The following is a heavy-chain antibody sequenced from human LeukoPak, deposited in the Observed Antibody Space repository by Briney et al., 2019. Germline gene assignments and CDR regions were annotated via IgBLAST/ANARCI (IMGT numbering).Heavy chain of an antibody. D-gene: IGHD5-24*01. CDR2: IVGSGTP. Sequence: GGSLRLSCGAYGFTFSNYAMNWVRQAPGKGLEWVSGIVGSGTPYYADSVRGRFTISRDNSKNTMSLEMNRLRVEDMAVYYCAKDYKAGDGYWDFDYWGQGILVTVSS. CDR3: AKDYKAGDGYWDFDY. CDR1: GFTFSNYA. J-gene: IGHJ4*02. V-gene: IGHV3-23*01.